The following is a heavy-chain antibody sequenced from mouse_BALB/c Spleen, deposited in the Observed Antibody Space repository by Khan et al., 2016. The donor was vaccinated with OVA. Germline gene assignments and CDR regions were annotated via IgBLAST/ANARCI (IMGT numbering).Heavy chain of an antibody. D-gene: IGHD1-1*01. V-gene: IGHV5-6*01. Sequence: EVELVESGGDLVKPGGSLKLSCAASGFTFSSYGMSWVRQTPDKRLEWVAIIISGDIYTYYPDRVTGRFTISRDNAKNTLYLQMSSLKSEDTAMNYCARQGYGEGFAYWGQGTLVTVSA. CDR1: GFTFSSYG. J-gene: IGHJ3*01. CDR3: ARQGYGEGFAY. CDR2: IISGDIYT.